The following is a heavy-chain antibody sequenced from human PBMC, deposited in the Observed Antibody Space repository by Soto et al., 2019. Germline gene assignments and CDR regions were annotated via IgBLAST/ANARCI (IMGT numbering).Heavy chain of an antibody. D-gene: IGHD6-19*01. CDR2: VYHTGST. J-gene: IGHJ4*02. V-gene: IGHV4-59*13. Sequence: QVQLQESGPGLVKPSETLSLTCTISGGSISDYYWSWVRQSPGKGLEWIGYVYHTGSTNYNPSLKTRVTISVDTSRNQFSLLLYSVTAADTAVYYCAKAYHSTGCDAAFDYWGQGTLVTVSS. CDR3: AKAYHSTGCDAAFDY. CDR1: GGSISDYY.